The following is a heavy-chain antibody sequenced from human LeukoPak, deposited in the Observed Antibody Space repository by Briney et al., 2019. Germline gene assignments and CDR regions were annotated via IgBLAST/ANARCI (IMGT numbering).Heavy chain of an antibody. V-gene: IGHV3-7*01. Sequence: GGSLRLSCAASGFTFSTYWMYWVRQAPGKGLEWVANIKQDGSVQYYVDTVRGRFTISRDNAKNSLNLQMNSLRAEDTAVYYCARTVVEVGGYSDVYDIWGQGTVVTVSS. CDR3: ARTVVEVGGYSDVYDI. J-gene: IGHJ3*02. CDR2: IKQDGSVQ. D-gene: IGHD2-2*01. CDR1: GFTFSTYW.